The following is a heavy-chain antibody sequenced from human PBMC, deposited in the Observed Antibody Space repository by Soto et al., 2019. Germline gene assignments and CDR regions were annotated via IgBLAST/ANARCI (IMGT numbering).Heavy chain of an antibody. CDR2: INGEGGSI. CDR1: GFTFNNYW. V-gene: IGHV3-74*01. CDR3: ARGTGPGGI. D-gene: IGHD3-10*01. J-gene: IGHJ3*02. Sequence: ERQLVESGGGLVQPGGSLRLSCAASGFTFNNYWMHWVRQPPGKGLEWVSRINGEGGSITYADSVEGRFTISRDNAKNMVYLQMNSLRAEDTAVYYCARGTGPGGIWGQGTMVTVSS.